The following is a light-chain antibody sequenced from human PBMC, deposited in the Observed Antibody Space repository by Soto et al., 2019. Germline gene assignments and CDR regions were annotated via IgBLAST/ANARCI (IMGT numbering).Light chain of an antibody. CDR2: DAS. J-gene: IGKJ4*01. Sequence: EIVLTQSPATLSLSPGERATLSCRASQSVSSYLAWYQQKPGQAPRLLIYDASNRATGIPARFSGSGSGTDFTLTISSLEPEDFALYYCQQRSNWPLLTFGGGTKVEI. CDR1: QSVSSY. V-gene: IGKV3-11*01. CDR3: QQRSNWPLLT.